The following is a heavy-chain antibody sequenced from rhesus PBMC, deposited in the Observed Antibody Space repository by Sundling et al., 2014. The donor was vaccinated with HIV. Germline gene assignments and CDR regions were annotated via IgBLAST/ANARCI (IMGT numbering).Heavy chain of an antibody. J-gene: IGHJ6*01. CDR2: ISYTGGNT. Sequence: EVQLVESGGGLAKPGGTLRLSCAASGFSFSDYYIHWVRQAPGKGLEWVSGISYTGGNTYYADSVKGRFTISRENAKNTLYLQMDSLRAEDTAVYYCARVLYRWNDVEVCGLDSWGQGVVVTVSS. V-gene: IGHV3-59*01. CDR1: GFSFSDYY. D-gene: IGHD1-14*01. CDR3: ARVLYRWNDVEVCGLDS.